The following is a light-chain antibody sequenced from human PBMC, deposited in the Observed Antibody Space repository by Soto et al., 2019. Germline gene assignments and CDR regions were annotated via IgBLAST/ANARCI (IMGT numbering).Light chain of an antibody. Sequence: EIVLTQSPGTLSLSPGERATLSCRAGQSLTSTYLAWYQHKPGQAPRLLIYGTSSGATGIPDRFSGSGSGTDFTLTISRLELEDFAVYYCQQYGNSLLTFGGGTKVEIK. CDR2: GTS. J-gene: IGKJ4*01. CDR1: QSLTSTY. CDR3: QQYGNSLLT. V-gene: IGKV3-20*01.